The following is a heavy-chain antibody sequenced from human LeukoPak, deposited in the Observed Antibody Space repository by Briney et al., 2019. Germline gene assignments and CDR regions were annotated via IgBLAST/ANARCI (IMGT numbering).Heavy chain of an antibody. J-gene: IGHJ3*02. CDR1: GGIRSDY. Sequence: SSETLSLTCTVSGGIRSDYWSWIRQSPGKGLEWIGRVSYTGSTRYNPSLQSRVTISLDTSRNHFSLKLSSLNAADTAVYYCARLLDYDNSGDPDISDIWGQGTMVTVSS. V-gene: IGHV4-59*01. D-gene: IGHD3-22*01. CDR2: VSYTGST. CDR3: ARLLDYDNSGDPDISDI.